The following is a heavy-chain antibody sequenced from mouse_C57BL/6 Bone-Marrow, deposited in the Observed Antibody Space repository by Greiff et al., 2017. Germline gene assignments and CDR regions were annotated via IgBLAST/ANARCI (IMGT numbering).Heavy chain of an antibody. V-gene: IGHV1-69*01. CDR2: IDPSDSYT. J-gene: IGHJ1*03. Sequence: QVQLQQPGAELVMPGASVKLSCKASGYTFTSYWMHWVKQRPGQGLEWIGEIDPSDSYTNYNQKFKGKSTLTVDKSSSTAYMQRSSLTSEDSAVYYCAREKSSPLEWYFDVWGTGTTVTVSS. CDR1: GYTFTSYW. CDR3: AREKSSPLEWYFDV. D-gene: IGHD1-3*01.